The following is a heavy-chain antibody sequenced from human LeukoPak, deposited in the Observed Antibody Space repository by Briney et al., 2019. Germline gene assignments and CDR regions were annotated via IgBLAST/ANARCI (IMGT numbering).Heavy chain of an antibody. CDR3: ASQPTYYYDSSGLN. V-gene: IGHV5-51*01. CDR2: IYPGDSDT. J-gene: IGHJ4*02. CDR1: GYSFTSYW. Sequence: GASLKTSCKGSGYSFTSYWIGWVRQMPGKGLEWMGIIYPGDSDTRYSPSFQGQVTISADKSISTAYLQWSSLKASDTAMYYCASQPTYYYDSSGLNWGQGTLVTVSS. D-gene: IGHD3-22*01.